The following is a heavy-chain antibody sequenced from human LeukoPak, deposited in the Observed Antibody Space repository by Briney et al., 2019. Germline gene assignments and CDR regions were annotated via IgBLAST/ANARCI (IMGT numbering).Heavy chain of an antibody. V-gene: IGHV3-53*01. J-gene: IGHJ4*02. CDR1: GFTVSSSY. Sequence: PGGSLRLSCAASGFTVSSSYMSWVRQAPGKGLEWVSVIYSGGSTYYADSVKGRFTISRDNSKNTLYLQMNSLRAEDTAVYYCAREKESSFDYWGQGTLVTVSS. CDR2: IYSGGST. CDR3: AREKESSFDY. D-gene: IGHD3-10*01.